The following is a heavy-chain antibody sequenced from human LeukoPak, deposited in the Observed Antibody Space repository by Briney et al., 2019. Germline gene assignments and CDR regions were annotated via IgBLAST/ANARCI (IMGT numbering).Heavy chain of an antibody. Sequence: GGSLRLSCAASGFAFDDYALHWVRQAPGKGLEWVSGVSWNSVTTGYGESVKGRFTISRDNAKNSLFLQMDSLRPEDTGFYYCAKDRAQGVAFRVIDHWGQGTLVTVTS. CDR2: VSWNSVTT. D-gene: IGHD2-21*01. CDR3: AKDRAQGVAFRVIDH. J-gene: IGHJ1*01. CDR1: GFAFDDYA. V-gene: IGHV3-9*01.